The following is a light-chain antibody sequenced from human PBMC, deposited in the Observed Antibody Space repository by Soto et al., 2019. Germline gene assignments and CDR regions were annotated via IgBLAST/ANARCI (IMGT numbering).Light chain of an antibody. CDR3: AAFDDSLRAWV. V-gene: IGLV1-47*02. CDR1: SSNIGTNY. J-gene: IGLJ3*02. CDR2: ANN. Sequence: QSVLTQPPSASGTPGQRVTISCSGSSSNIGTNYVYWYQQLPGTAPKLLIYANNQRPSGVPDRFSGSKSGTSASLAISGLRSEDEVDYYCAAFDDSLRAWVFGGGTKVTVL.